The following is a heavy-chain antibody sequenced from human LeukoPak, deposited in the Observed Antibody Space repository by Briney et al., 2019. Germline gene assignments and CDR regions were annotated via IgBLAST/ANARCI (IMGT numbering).Heavy chain of an antibody. Sequence: GASVKVSCKASGYTFTSYAMNWLRQAPGQGLEWMGWINTNTGNPTYAQGFTGRFVFSLDTSVSTAYLQISSLKAEDTAVYYCALVAATPGFDYWGQGTLVTVSS. J-gene: IGHJ4*02. V-gene: IGHV7-4-1*02. CDR1: GYTFTSYA. D-gene: IGHD2-15*01. CDR3: ALVAATPGFDY. CDR2: INTNTGNP.